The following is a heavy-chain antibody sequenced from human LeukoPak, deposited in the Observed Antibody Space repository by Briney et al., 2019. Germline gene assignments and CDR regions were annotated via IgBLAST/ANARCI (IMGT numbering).Heavy chain of an antibody. D-gene: IGHD5-24*01. CDR1: GGSISSGGYY. V-gene: IGHV4-30-2*01. CDR2: IYHSGST. CDR3: ARSGDGYNNFDY. J-gene: IGHJ4*02. Sequence: SQTLSLTCTVSGGSISSGGYYWSWIRQPPGKGLEWIGYIYHSGSTYYNPSLKSRVTISVDRSKNQFSLKLSSVTAADTAVYYCARSGDGYNNFDYWGQGTLVTVSS.